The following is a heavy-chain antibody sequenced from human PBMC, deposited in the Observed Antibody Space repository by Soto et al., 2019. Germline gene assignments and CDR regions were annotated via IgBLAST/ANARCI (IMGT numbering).Heavy chain of an antibody. CDR1: GGSISSNKW. CDR3: ARDDHIVVVPTSLGAMDV. V-gene: IGHV4-4*02. D-gene: IGHD2-2*01. J-gene: IGHJ6*02. Sequence: PSETLSLTCAVYGGSISSNKWWSWVRQPSGKGLEWIGEIYHSGSTNYSPSLKSRVTISLDKSKNQFSLKLTSVTAADSAVYYCARDDHIVVVPTSLGAMDVWGQGTTVTVSS. CDR2: IYHSGST.